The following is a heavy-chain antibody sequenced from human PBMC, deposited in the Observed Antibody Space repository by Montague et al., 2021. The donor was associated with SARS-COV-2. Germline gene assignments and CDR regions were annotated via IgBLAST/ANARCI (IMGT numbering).Heavy chain of an antibody. Sequence: SEILSLTCTVSGDSISSSSYNWGWIRQPPGKGLEWIGSVHYSGRPYYXPSLKSRVTIYVDTSKNQLSLKLSSVTAADTAVYYCTRHVHMTWPEPSPGFDYWGQGTLVTVSS. CDR3: TRHVHMTWPEPSPGFDY. D-gene: IGHD1-1*01. CDR2: VHYSGRP. CDR1: GDSISSSSYN. V-gene: IGHV4-39*01. J-gene: IGHJ4*02.